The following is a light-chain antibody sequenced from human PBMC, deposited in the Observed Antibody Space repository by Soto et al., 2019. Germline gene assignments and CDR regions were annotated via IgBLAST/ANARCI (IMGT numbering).Light chain of an antibody. V-gene: IGLV2-14*01. Sequence: QSALTQPASVSGSPGQSITISCTGATSDVGDYNYVSWYQQHPDKAPKLMIYDVSNRPSGVSARFSGSKSGNTASLTISGLQAEDEADYYCSSYITSGTMFVFGTGTKLTVL. CDR1: TSDVGDYNY. CDR2: DVS. J-gene: IGLJ1*01. CDR3: SSYITSGTMFV.